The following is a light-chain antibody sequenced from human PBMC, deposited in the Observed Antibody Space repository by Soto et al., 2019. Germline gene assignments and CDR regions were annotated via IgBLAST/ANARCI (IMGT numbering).Light chain of an antibody. J-gene: IGKJ2*01. V-gene: IGKV1-5*01. CDR3: QQNADYSLAT. CDR1: QDIGNF. CDR2: DAS. Sequence: DVQMTQSPSTLSASVVDIVTISCRTSQDIGNFWAWYQHKPGNAPKLLIYDASTLQTGVPSRFRASGFGTEFTLTISGLQPADSATYYCQQNADYSLATFGQGTKVEIK.